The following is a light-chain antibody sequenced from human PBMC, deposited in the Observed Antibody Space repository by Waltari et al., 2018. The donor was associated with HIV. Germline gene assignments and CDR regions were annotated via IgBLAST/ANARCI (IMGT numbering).Light chain of an antibody. CDR1: QSAGTW. CDR3: QQYNSGSRT. V-gene: IGKV1-5*03. CDR2: GAS. Sequence: IQMTQSPSTLSASIGDRVHITCRASQSAGTWLAWYQQKAGKAPDLLIYGASTLEHGVPLRFSGTGSWTEFTLTISDLQSDDIATYFCQQYNSGSRTFGPGTKV. J-gene: IGKJ3*01.